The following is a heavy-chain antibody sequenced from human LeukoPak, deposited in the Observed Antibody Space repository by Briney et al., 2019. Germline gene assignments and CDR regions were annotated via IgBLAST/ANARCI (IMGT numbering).Heavy chain of an antibody. V-gene: IGHV3-74*03. CDR3: AGDKSEYDSSGRSDY. CDR1: GFAFCSYW. Sequence: PGGSLRLLCAASGFAFCSYWLQWVRQVPGKGLVWLSRINGDGCYTKYADSVRGRFTVSMDNAQNTLFQQIKSLNAQAMAGYFCAGDKSEYDSSGRSDYWGQGTLVTVSS. D-gene: IGHD3-22*01. CDR2: INGDGCYT. J-gene: IGHJ4*02.